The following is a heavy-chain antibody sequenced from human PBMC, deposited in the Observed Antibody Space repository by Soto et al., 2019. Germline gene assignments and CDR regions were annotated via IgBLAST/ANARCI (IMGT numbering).Heavy chain of an antibody. CDR2: IIPIFGTA. J-gene: IGHJ4*02. CDR3: ARGGYCTNGVCYFYFDY. D-gene: IGHD2-8*01. CDR1: GGTFSSYA. Sequence: GASVKVSCKASGGTFSSYAISWVRQAPGQGLEWMGGIIPIFGTANYAQKFQGRVTITADESTSTAYMELSSLRSEDTAVYYCARGGYCTNGVCYFYFDYWGQGTLVTVSS. V-gene: IGHV1-69*13.